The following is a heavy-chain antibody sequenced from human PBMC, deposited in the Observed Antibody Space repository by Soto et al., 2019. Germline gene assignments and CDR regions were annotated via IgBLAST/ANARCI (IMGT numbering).Heavy chain of an antibody. J-gene: IGHJ6*02. V-gene: IGHV4-39*01. CDR1: DGSSLSRSYY. Sequence: LSHRCSVADGSSLSRSYYRSRKNKPPGKGLEWIGSIFYSGTTYYNPSLKSRVTISVDTSKNQFSLKLSSVTAADTAVYYCACIFSGEYSYGFHYSRMVVSGPATTVTVSS. CDR3: ACIFSGEYSYGFHYSRMVV. D-gene: IGHD5-18*01. CDR2: IFYSGTT.